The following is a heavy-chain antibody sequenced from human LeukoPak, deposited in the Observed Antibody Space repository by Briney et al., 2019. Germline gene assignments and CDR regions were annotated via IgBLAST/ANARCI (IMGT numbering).Heavy chain of an antibody. CDR2: IYTGGST. V-gene: IGHV3-53*01. CDR3: ARAPRGYFFDY. J-gene: IGHJ4*02. D-gene: IGHD3-9*01. CDR1: GFTVSSNY. Sequence: GGSLRLSCSASGFTVSSNYMSWVRQAPGKGLEWISLIYTGGSTYYADSVKGRFTISRDNSKNTLYLQMNSLRAEDTAVYYCARAPRGYFFDYWGQGTLVTVSS.